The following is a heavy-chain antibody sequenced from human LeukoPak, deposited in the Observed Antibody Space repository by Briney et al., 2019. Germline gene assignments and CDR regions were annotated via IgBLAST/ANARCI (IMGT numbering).Heavy chain of an antibody. Sequence: SGKVSCKASGGTFSSYAISWVRQAPGQGLEWMGGIIPIFGTANYAQKLQGRVTMTRNTSISTAYMELSSLRSEDTAVYYCARGRPHYCSSTSCYNWFDPWGQGTLVTVSS. CDR3: ARGRPHYCSSTSCYNWFDP. CDR1: GGTFSSYA. V-gene: IGHV1-69*05. D-gene: IGHD2-2*01. J-gene: IGHJ5*02. CDR2: IIPIFGTA.